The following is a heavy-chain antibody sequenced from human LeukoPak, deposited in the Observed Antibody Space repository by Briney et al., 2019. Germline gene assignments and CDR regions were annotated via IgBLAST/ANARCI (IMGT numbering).Heavy chain of an antibody. CDR2: ISTYNGDT. V-gene: IGHV1-18*01. J-gene: IGHJ4*02. CDR3: AREGLGELTLDC. D-gene: IGHD3-16*01. CDR1: GYTFTTYG. Sequence: ASVKVSCKSSGYTFTTYGISWVRQAPGQGLEWMGWISTYNGDTNYAQKLQGRVTMTTDTSTSTAYMELRSLRSDDTAVYYCAREGLGELTLDCWGQGTLVTVSS.